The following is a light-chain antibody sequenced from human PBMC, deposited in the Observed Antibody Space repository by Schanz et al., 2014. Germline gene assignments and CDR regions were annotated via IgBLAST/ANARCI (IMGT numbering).Light chain of an antibody. J-gene: IGKJ4*01. CDR1: QSVSSN. CDR3: QQRSNWPSLT. Sequence: EIVMTQSPATLSVSPGERATLSCRASQSVSSNLAWYQQKPGQAPRLLIYGASTRATGIPARFSGSGSGTEFTLTISSLEPEDFAVYYCQQRSNWPSLTFGGGTKVDFK. V-gene: IGKV3-15*01. CDR2: GAS.